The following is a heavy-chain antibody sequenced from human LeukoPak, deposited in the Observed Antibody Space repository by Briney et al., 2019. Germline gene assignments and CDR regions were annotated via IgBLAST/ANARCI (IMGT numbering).Heavy chain of an antibody. D-gene: IGHD3-22*01. CDR2: ISYDGSNK. CDR1: GFTFSSYA. J-gene: IGHJ4*02. CDR3: ARLDYYDSSNFDY. Sequence: PGRSLRLSCAASGFTFSSYATHWVRQAPGKGLEWVAVISYDGSNKYYADSVKGRFTISRDNSKNTLYLQMNSLRAEDTAVYYCARLDYYDSSNFDYWGQGTLVTVSS. V-gene: IGHV3-30-3*01.